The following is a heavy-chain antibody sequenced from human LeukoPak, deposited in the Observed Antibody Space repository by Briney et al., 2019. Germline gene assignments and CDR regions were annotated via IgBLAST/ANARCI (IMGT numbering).Heavy chain of an antibody. CDR2: IYYSGST. J-gene: IGHJ4*02. D-gene: IGHD3-10*01. CDR1: GGSISSSSYY. Sequence: SQTLSLTCTVSGGSISSSSYYWDWIRQPPGKGLEWIGSIYYSGSTYYNPSLKSRVTISVDTSKNQFSLKLSSVTAADTAVYYCARGHTMVRGAVDYWGQGTLVTVSS. V-gene: IGHV4-39*07. CDR3: ARGHTMVRGAVDY.